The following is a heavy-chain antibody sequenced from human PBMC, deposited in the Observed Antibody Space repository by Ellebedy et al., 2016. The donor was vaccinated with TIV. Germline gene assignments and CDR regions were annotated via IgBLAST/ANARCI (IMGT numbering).Heavy chain of an antibody. CDR3: ASGNQGSGPPLNY. Sequence: AASVKVSCKASGYTFTTYTMHWVRQAPGQSLEWMGWIHADNAYTRYSQKLQGRVTIGRDTSASTTYMELSSLTSEDTAVYYCASGNQGSGPPLNYWGQGTLVTVSS. CDR2: IHADNAYT. CDR1: GYTFTTYT. D-gene: IGHD3-10*01. V-gene: IGHV1-3*01. J-gene: IGHJ4*02.